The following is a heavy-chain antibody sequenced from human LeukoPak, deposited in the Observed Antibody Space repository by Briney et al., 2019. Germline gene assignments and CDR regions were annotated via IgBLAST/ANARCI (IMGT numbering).Heavy chain of an antibody. D-gene: IGHD6-13*01. Sequence: KASETLSLTCTVTGGSISSYYWSWIRQPPGKGLEWIGYIYYTGSTNYNPSLKSRVTISVDTSKNQFSLKLSSVTASATAVYYCARQQLSQLYYFDNWGQGTLVTVSS. J-gene: IGHJ4*02. CDR1: GGSISSYY. CDR2: IYYTGST. CDR3: ARQQLSQLYYFDN. V-gene: IGHV4-59*01.